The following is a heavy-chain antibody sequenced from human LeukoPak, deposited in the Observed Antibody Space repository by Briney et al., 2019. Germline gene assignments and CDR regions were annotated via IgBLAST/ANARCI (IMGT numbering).Heavy chain of an antibody. D-gene: IGHD2-15*01. CDR1: GYSISSGYY. CDR2: IYHSGST. Sequence: PSETLSLTCTVSGYSISSGYYWGWIRQPPGKGLEWIGSIYHSGSTYYNPSLKSRVTISVDTSKNQFSLKPSSVTAADTAVYYCARGGYCSGGSCHHANGVTPDLDYYYYGMDVWGQGTTVTVSS. J-gene: IGHJ6*02. V-gene: IGHV4-38-2*02. CDR3: ARGGYCSGGSCHHANGVTPDLDYYYYGMDV.